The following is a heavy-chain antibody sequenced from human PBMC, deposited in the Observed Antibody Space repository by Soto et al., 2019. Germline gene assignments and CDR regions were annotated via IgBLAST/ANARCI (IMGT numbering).Heavy chain of an antibody. CDR2: ISPSGGDT. Sequence: EVHLLESGGGLVRPGGSLRLSCAASGFTFSSFSMSWVRQAPGKGLEWISAISPSGGDTYNADSVKGRFTVSRDNSKNTLYLQMNSLRAEDTAVYYCVKRDSAHYFFYYMDVWGKGTTVTVSS. J-gene: IGHJ6*03. CDR3: VKRDSAHYFFYYMDV. D-gene: IGHD3-10*01. CDR1: GFTFSSFS. V-gene: IGHV3-23*01.